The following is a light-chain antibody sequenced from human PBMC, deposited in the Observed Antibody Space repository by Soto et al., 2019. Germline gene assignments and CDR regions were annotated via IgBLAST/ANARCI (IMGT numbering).Light chain of an antibody. J-gene: IGLJ3*02. CDR3: CSYAGSYTWV. V-gene: IGLV2-11*01. Sequence: QSVLTQPRSVSGSPGQSVTISCTGTSSDVGGYNYVSWYQQHPGKAPTLMIYDVSKRLSGVPDRFSGSKSGNTASLTISGLQAEDEADYSCCSYAGSYTWVFGGGTKLTVL. CDR2: DVS. CDR1: SSDVGGYNY.